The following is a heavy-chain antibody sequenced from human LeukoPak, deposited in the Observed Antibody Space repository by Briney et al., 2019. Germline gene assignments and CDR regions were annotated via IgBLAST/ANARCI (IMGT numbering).Heavy chain of an antibody. V-gene: IGHV3-74*01. Sequence: GGSLRLSCAASGFTFSSYAMSWVRQAPGKGLVWFSRINTDGSSTSYADSVKGRFTISRDNAKNTLYLQMNSLRAEDTAVYYCARDRGIAAAGNKGWFDPWGQGTLVTVSS. CDR3: ARDRGIAAAGNKGWFDP. CDR1: GFTFSSYA. J-gene: IGHJ5*02. D-gene: IGHD6-13*01. CDR2: INTDGSST.